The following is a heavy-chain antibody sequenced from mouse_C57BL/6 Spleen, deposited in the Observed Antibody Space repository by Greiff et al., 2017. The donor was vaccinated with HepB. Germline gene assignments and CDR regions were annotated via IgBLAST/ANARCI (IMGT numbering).Heavy chain of an antibody. V-gene: IGHV2-3*01. J-gene: IGHJ4*01. Sequence: QVQLKESGPGLVAPSQSLSITCTVSGFSFTSYGVSWVRQPPGKGLEWLGVIWGDGSTNYHSALISRLSIIKDNSKSQVFLELSSLQTDDTATYYCARRGYGTHYTGDYWSRGTSVTVST. CDR3: ARRGYGTHYTGDY. CDR2: IWGDGST. CDR1: GFSFTSYG. D-gene: IGHD1-1*01.